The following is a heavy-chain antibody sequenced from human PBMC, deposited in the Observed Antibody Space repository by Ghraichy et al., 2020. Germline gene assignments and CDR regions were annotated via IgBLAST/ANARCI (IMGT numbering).Heavy chain of an antibody. D-gene: IGHD6-19*01. CDR1: GGSISSYY. V-gene: IGHV4-59*01. CDR2: IYYSGST. J-gene: IGHJ4*02. CDR3: ARTGAVAGRYRVDYFDY. Sequence: SETLSLTCTVSGGSISSYYWSWIRQPPGKGLEWIGYIYYSGSTNYNPSLKSRVTISVDTSKNQFSLKLSSVTAADTAVYYCARTGAVAGRYRVDYFDYWGQGTLVTVSS.